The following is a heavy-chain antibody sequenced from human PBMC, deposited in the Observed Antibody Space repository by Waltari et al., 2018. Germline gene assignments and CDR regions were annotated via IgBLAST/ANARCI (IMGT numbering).Heavy chain of an antibody. D-gene: IGHD2-15*01. CDR1: GGTFSSYA. CDR2: INPSGGST. CDR3: ARSDGNSNFDY. Sequence: QVQLVQSGAEVKKPGSSVKVSCKASGGTFSSYAISWVRQAPGQGLEWMGIINPSGGSTSYAQKFQGRVTMTRDTSTSTVYMELSSLRSEDTAVYYCARSDGNSNFDYWGQGTLVTVSS. J-gene: IGHJ4*02. V-gene: IGHV1-46*03.